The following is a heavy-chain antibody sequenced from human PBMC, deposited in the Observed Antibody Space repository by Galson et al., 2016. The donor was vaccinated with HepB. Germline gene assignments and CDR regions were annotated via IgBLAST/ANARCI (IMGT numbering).Heavy chain of an antibody. Sequence: SLRLSCAASGFTFSISSMNWVRQAPGKGLEWVSSISTRSSYIYYADSVKGRFTISRDNAKNSLYLQVNSLRAEDTAVYYCAREGSYGDYSFDYWGQGALVTVSS. CDR2: ISTRSSYI. D-gene: IGHD4-17*01. CDR1: GFTFSISS. CDR3: AREGSYGDYSFDY. J-gene: IGHJ4*02. V-gene: IGHV3-21*01.